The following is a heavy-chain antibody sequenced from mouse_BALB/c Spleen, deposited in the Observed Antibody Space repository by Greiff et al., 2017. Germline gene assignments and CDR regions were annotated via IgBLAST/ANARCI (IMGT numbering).Heavy chain of an antibody. V-gene: IGHV5-17*02. Sequence: EVHLVESGGGLVQPGGSRKLSCAASGFTFSSFGMHWVRQAPEKGLEWVAYISSGSSTIYYADTVKGRFTISRDNPKNTLFLQMTSLRSEDTAMYYCARGGYGVDYWGQGTTLTVSS. J-gene: IGHJ2*01. CDR1: GFTFSSFG. D-gene: IGHD2-14*01. CDR3: ARGGYGVDY. CDR2: ISSGSSTI.